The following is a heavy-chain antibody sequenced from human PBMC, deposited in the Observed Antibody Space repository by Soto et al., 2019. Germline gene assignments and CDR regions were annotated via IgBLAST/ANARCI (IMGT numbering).Heavy chain of an antibody. CDR2: ITDNGAGR. CDR1: GFIFSNYG. V-gene: IGHV3-23*01. Sequence: HPGGSLRLSCTASGFIFSNYGMSWVRQAPGKALEWVSNITDNGAGRDYADSVKGRFTISRDNSRNTLYLQMSSLRAEDTALYYCAKEWADVDQPYFDSWGQGTLVTVSS. CDR3: AKEWADVDQPYFDS. J-gene: IGHJ4*02. D-gene: IGHD1-26*01.